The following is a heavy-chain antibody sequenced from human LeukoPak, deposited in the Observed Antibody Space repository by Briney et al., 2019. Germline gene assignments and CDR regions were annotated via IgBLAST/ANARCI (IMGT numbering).Heavy chain of an antibody. D-gene: IGHD5-24*01. Sequence: SETLSLTCSVFGGSISSTTYYWVWIRQPPGKGLECIASIHYTGRAYYNPSLKSRATISADTSKNHFSLKLSSVTAADTAVYYCARGQFSAFDIWGRGTVVIVFS. CDR1: GGSISSTTYY. V-gene: IGHV4-39*02. CDR3: ARGQFSAFDI. J-gene: IGHJ3*02. CDR2: IHYTGRA.